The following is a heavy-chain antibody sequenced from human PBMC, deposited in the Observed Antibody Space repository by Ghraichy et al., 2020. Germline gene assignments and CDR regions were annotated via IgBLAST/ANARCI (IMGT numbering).Heavy chain of an antibody. V-gene: IGHV3-23*01. J-gene: IGHJ4*02. D-gene: IGHD3-10*01. CDR1: GFTFSSYV. Sequence: GGSLRLSCAASGFTFSSYVMSWVRQAPGKGLEWVSAISGSGGSTYYADSVKGRFTISRDNSKNTLYLQMNSLRAEDTAVYYCAKDLSLMGTSLVDYWGQGTLVTVSS. CDR3: AKDLSLMGTSLVDY. CDR2: ISGSGGST.